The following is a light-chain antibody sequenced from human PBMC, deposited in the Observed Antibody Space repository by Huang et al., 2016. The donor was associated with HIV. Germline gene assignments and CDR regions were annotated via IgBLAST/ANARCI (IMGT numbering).Light chain of an antibody. Sequence: EIVMTQSPATLSVSPGEGATLYCRARQRVSRQLAWYQKKPGQAPRHLIYGASTRATGVPARFSGCGSGTEFTLTTASLQSEDLAVYYCQQYDNWPPGRTFGQGTKVEI. CDR1: QRVSRQ. V-gene: IGKV3-15*01. J-gene: IGKJ1*01. CDR3: QQYDNWPPGRT. CDR2: GAS.